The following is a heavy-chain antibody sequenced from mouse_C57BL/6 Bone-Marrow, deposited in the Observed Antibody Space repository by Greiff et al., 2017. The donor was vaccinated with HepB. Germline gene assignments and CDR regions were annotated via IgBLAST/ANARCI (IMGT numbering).Heavy chain of an antibody. V-gene: IGHV1-81*01. J-gene: IGHJ4*01. CDR1: GYTFTSYG. CDR3: ARGSKYYAMDY. Sequence: VQLQQSGAELARPGASVKLSCKASGYTFTSYGISWVKQRTGQGLEWIGEIYPRSGNTYYNEKFKGKATLTADKSSSTAYMELRSLTSEDSAVYFCARGSKYYAMDYWGQGTSVTVSS. CDR2: IYPRSGNT. D-gene: IGHD2-5*01.